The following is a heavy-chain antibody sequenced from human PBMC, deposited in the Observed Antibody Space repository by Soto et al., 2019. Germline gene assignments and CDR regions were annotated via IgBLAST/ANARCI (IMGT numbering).Heavy chain of an antibody. Sequence: ASETLSLTCTVSGGSISSYYWSWIRQPPGKGLEWIGYIYYSGSTNYNPSLKSRVTISVDTSKNQFSLKLSSVTAADTAVYYCARGYLSGPPDAFDIWGQGTMVTVSS. CDR1: GGSISSYY. V-gene: IGHV4-59*01. CDR3: ARGYLSGPPDAFDI. CDR2: IYYSGST. D-gene: IGHD3-10*01. J-gene: IGHJ3*02.